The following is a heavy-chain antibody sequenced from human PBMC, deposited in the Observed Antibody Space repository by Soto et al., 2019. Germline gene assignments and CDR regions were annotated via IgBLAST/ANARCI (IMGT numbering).Heavy chain of an antibody. D-gene: IGHD3-22*01. V-gene: IGHV3-30*04. CDR2: ITYDGGNK. J-gene: IGHJ4*02. CDR3: ARDYDGSGKADYYFDN. Sequence: TGGSLRLSCVGSGFAFSSYSLHWVRRAPGKGLEWVAVITYDGGNKYYADSVKGRFTVSRDNSQKTLFLQMNSLRAEDTAVYDCARDYDGSGKADYYFDNWGQGTLVTVSS. CDR1: GFAFSSYS.